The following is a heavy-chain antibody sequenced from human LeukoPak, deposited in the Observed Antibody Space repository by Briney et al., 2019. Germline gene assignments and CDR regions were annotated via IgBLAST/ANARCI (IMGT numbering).Heavy chain of an antibody. D-gene: IGHD6-13*01. CDR2: INHSGST. J-gene: IGHJ4*02. V-gene: IGHV4-34*01. CDR1: GFTFSNYA. Sequence: PGASLRLSCAASGFTFSNYAMSWIRQPPGKGLEWIGEINHSGSTNYNPSLKSRVTISVDTSKNQFSLKLSSVTAADTAVYYCARGPHIQAAAGRFWNYWGQGTLVTVSS. CDR3: ARGPHIQAAAGRFWNY.